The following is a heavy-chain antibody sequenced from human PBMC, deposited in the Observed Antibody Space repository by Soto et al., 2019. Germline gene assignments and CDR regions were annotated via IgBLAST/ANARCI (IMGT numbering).Heavy chain of an antibody. CDR2: IKEDGSEK. D-gene: IGHD6-13*01. J-gene: IGHJ3*01. V-gene: IGHV3-7*01. CDR3: ARDLSPQEGSSWFDAFDF. CDR1: GGTCISYW. Sequence: VGSLRLSCAASGGTCISYWMSWVRQATGKGLEWVANIKEDGSEKHYVDSVEGRFTISRDNAKNSLYLQMNSLRVEDTAVYYCARDLSPQEGSSWFDAFDFWGQGTVLTVSS.